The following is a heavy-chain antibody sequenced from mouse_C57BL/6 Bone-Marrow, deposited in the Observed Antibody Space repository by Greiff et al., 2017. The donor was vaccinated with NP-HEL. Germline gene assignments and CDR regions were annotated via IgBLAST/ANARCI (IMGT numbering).Heavy chain of an antibody. Sequence: EVQLQESGAELVRPGASVKLSCTASGFNIKDDYMHWVKQRPEQGLEWIGWIDPENGDTEYASKFQGKATITADTSSNTAYLQLSSLTSEDTAVYYGTPRAWFAYWGKGTLVTVSA. CDR3: TPRAWFAY. CDR1: GFNIKDDY. V-gene: IGHV14-4*01. CDR2: IDPENGDT. J-gene: IGHJ3*01.